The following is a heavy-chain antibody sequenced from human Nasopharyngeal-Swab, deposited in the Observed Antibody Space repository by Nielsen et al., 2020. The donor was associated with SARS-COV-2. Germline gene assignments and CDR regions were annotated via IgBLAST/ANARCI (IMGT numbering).Heavy chain of an antibody. CDR2: ISSSSNYI. CDR1: GFTFSSYS. V-gene: IGHV3-21*01. Sequence: GGSLRLTCAASGFTFSSYSMNWVRQAPGKGLEWVSSISSSSNYIYYADSVRGRFTISRDNAKNSLYLQMNSLRAEDTAVYYCARDGSLYSSGWYISGLDIWGQGTIVTVSS. D-gene: IGHD6-19*01. CDR3: ARDGSLYSSGWYISGLDI. J-gene: IGHJ3*02.